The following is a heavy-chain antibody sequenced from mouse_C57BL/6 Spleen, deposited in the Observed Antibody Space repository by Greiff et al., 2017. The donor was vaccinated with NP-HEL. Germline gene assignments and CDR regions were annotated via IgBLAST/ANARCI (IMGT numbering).Heavy chain of an antibody. J-gene: IGHJ3*01. Sequence: QVQLQQPGTELVKPGASVKLSCKASGYTFTSYWMHWVKQRPGQGLEWIGNINPSNGGTNYNEQFKSKATLTVDKSSSTAYMQLSSLTSEDSAVYYCARGELMTTVVATEGFAYWGQGTLVTVSA. V-gene: IGHV1-53*01. CDR2: INPSNGGT. CDR1: GYTFTSYW. CDR3: ARGELMTTVVATEGFAY. D-gene: IGHD1-1*01.